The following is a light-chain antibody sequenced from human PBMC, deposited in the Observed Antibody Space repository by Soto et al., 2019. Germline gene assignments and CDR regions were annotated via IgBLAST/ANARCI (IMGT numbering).Light chain of an antibody. Sequence: QSVLTQPASVSGSAGPSITISFSGTMRDVGAYNLVSWYQQHPGTAPKLIIYEVRNRPSGISSRFSGSRSGNTASLTISGLQPEDEGDYDCSAYTARSTLVFGGGTKLTVL. V-gene: IGLV2-14*01. CDR2: EVR. J-gene: IGLJ3*02. CDR3: SAYTARSTLV. CDR1: MRDVGAYNL.